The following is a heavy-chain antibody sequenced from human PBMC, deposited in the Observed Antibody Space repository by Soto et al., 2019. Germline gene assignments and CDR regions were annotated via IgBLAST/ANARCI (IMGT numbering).Heavy chain of an antibody. J-gene: IGHJ4*02. V-gene: IGHV3-7*01. CDR1: GFIFSSYW. CDR2: IKQDGSEK. D-gene: IGHD4-4*01. CDR3: ARVAVTDYFFDY. Sequence: GGSLRLSCAASGFIFSSYWMSWVRQAPGKGLEWVANIKQDGSEKYYVDAVKGRFTISRDNAKKSLYLQMNGLGAEDTAVYYCARVAVTDYFFDYWGQGTLVTVS.